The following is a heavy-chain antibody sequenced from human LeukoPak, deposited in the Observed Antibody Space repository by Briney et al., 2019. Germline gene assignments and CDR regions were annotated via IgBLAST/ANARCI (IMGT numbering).Heavy chain of an antibody. J-gene: IGHJ4*02. Sequence: GGSLRLSCAASGFPLSSYSINWVRQAPGKGLEWVSYISSSGSAIYYVDSVKGRFTVSRDNAKNSLFLQMNSPRAEDTAVYYCVRVKGSYFDYWGQGALVTVS. CDR1: GFPLSSYS. CDR3: VRVKGSYFDY. CDR2: ISSSGSAI. V-gene: IGHV3-48*01. D-gene: IGHD2-15*01.